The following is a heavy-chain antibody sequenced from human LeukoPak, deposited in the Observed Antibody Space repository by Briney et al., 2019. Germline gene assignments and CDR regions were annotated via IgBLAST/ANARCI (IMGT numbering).Heavy chain of an antibody. D-gene: IGHD4-17*01. CDR3: ARGRTVTTIFLSFDYGMDV. Sequence: GRSLRLSCAASGFTFSSYGMHWVRQAPGKGLEWVAVIWYDGSNEYYADSVKGRFTISRDNSKNTLYLQMNSLRAEDTAVYYCARGRTVTTIFLSFDYGMDVWGQGTTVTVSS. CDR1: GFTFSSYG. V-gene: IGHV3-33*01. J-gene: IGHJ6*02. CDR2: IWYDGSNE.